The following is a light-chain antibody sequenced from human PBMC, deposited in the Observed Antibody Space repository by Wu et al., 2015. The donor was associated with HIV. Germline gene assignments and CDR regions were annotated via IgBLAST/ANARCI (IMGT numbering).Light chain of an antibody. J-gene: IGKJ2*01. CDR1: QSVASNY. V-gene: IGKV3-20*01. Sequence: EIVLTQSPGTLSLSAGERATLFCRASQSVASNYLAWYQLRPGQAPRLLIYGASSRPTGIPDRFSGSGSGTDFILTISRLEPEDFAVYFCQQYVDSPYTFGQGTKLEIK. CDR2: GAS. CDR3: QQYVDSPYT.